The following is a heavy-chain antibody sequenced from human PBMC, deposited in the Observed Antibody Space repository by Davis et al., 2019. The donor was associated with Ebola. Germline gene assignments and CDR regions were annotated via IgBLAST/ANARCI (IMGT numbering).Heavy chain of an antibody. V-gene: IGHV1-18*01. Sequence: AASVKVSCKASGYTFTSYGISWVRQAPGQGFEWMGWISAYNGNTNYAQKLQGRVTMTTDTSTSTAYMELRSLRSDDTAVYYCGRSVTMIVVVTHFDYWGQGRLVTVSS. CDR1: GYTFTSYG. CDR3: GRSVTMIVVVTHFDY. J-gene: IGHJ4*02. D-gene: IGHD3-22*01. CDR2: ISAYNGNT.